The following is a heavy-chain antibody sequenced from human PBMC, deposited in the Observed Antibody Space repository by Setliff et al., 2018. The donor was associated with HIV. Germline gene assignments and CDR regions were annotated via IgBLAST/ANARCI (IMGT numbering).Heavy chain of an antibody. CDR3: ARGGVLRYFDWAY. D-gene: IGHD3-9*01. V-gene: IGHV4-4*08. J-gene: IGHJ4*02. CDR1: GDSISSYY. Sequence: SETLSLTCTVSGDSISSYYWSWIRQPPGKGLEWIGYTYTSGITDYNPSLKSRVTISVDTSKNQFSLKLSSVTAADTAVYYCARGGVLRYFDWAYWGQGTLATVSS. CDR2: TYTSGIT.